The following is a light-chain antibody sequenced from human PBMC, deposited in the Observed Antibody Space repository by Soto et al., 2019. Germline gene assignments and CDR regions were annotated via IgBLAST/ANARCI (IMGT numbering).Light chain of an antibody. CDR3: SSYTSSSTLV. J-gene: IGLJ2*01. Sequence: QSALTQPASVSGSPGQSITISCTGTSSDVGGYNYVSWYQQHPGKAPELMIYEVSNRPSGVSNRFSGSKSGNTASLTISGLQAEDEADYYCSSYTSSSTLVFGGGTQLTV. V-gene: IGLV2-14*01. CDR1: SSDVGGYNY. CDR2: EVS.